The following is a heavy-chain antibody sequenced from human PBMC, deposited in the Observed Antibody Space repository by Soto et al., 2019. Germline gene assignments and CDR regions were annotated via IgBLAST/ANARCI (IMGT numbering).Heavy chain of an antibody. CDR1: GGAIISSSYY. CDR3: ATPYSGSYYSPY. Sequence: KPSETLSLTCTVSGGAIISSSYYLCCIRQPPGKGLEWIGSIYYSGSTYYNPSLKSRVTISVDTSKNQFSLKLSSVTAADTAVYYCATPYSGSYYSPYWGQGTLVTVSS. CDR2: IYYSGST. V-gene: IGHV4-39*01. D-gene: IGHD1-26*01. J-gene: IGHJ4*02.